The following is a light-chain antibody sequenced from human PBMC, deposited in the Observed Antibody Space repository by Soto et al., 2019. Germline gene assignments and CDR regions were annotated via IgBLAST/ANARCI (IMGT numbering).Light chain of an antibody. J-gene: IGKJ2*01. Sequence: EIVLTQSPGTLPLSPGEGATLSCRASQSIASNYLAWYQQKPGQAPRLLIYAASNRAAGVPERFSGSGSGADFTLTISRLEPEDFAVYYCQQYDTSPMYTFGQGTNLEIK. V-gene: IGKV3-20*01. CDR3: QQYDTSPMYT. CDR2: AAS. CDR1: QSIASNY.